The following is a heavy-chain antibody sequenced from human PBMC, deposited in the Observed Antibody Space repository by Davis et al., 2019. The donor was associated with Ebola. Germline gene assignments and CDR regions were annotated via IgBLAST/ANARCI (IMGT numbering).Heavy chain of an antibody. Sequence: ASVKVCKSSGYTFTSYGLVWVRQAPGLGLEWMGWISGFNTNTNFAQRFQGRVTVSKDTSTNTAYMDLRSLTSDDTAIYYCARAPNYDVLTGTSSYYFDYWGQGTLVTVSS. J-gene: IGHJ4*02. D-gene: IGHD3-9*01. CDR1: GYTFTSYG. CDR2: ISGFNTNT. V-gene: IGHV1-18*04. CDR3: ARAPNYDVLTGTSSYYFDY.